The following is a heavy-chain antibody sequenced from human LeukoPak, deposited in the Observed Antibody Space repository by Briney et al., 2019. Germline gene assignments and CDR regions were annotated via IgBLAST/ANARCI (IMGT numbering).Heavy chain of an antibody. V-gene: IGHV3-48*01. CDR2: ISSASNTI. Sequence: PGGSLRLSCAASGFTFSSYSMNWVRQAPGEGLEWVSYISSASNTIYYADSVKGRFTISRDNAKNSLYLRMNSLRAEDTAMYYCARDGWFGDYNWFDPWGQGTLVTVSS. D-gene: IGHD3-10*01. CDR1: GFTFSSYS. CDR3: ARDGWFGDYNWFDP. J-gene: IGHJ5*02.